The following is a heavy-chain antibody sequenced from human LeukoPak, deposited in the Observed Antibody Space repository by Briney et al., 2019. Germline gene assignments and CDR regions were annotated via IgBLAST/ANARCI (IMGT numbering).Heavy chain of an antibody. J-gene: IGHJ4*02. D-gene: IGHD2-21*02. Sequence: GESLKIPCKGSGYSFTSYWIGWVRQMPGKGLEWMGIIYPRDSDTRYSPSFQGQVTMSADKSISTAYLQWSSLQASDTAMYYCARQPPYCGGYCNYFDYWGQGTLVTVSS. CDR3: ARQPPYCGGYCNYFDY. CDR2: IYPRDSDT. V-gene: IGHV5-51*01. CDR1: GYSFTSYW.